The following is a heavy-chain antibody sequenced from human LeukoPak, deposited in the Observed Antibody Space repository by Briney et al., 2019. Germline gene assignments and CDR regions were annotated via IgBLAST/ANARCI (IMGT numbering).Heavy chain of an antibody. CDR1: GDSISGSNW. D-gene: IGHD3-16*01. J-gene: IGHJ6*03. Sequence: SETLSLTCAVSGDSISGSNWWTWVRQPPGKGLEWIGEINHSGSTNYNPSLKSRVTISVDTSKNQFSLKLSSVTAADTAVYYCARLEWRGTYYYYMDVWGKGTTVTISS. CDR2: INHSGST. V-gene: IGHV4-4*02. CDR3: ARLEWRGTYYYYMDV.